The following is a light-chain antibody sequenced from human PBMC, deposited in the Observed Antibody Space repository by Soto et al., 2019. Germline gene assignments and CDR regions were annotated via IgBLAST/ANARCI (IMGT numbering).Light chain of an antibody. J-gene: IGLJ3*02. CDR1: SSNIGINT. V-gene: IGLV1-44*01. Sequence: QSVLTQPPSASGTPGQRVTISCSGSSSNIGINTVNWYQQLPGTAPKLLISSNNQRPSGVPDRFSGSKSGTSASLAISGLQSEDEADYYCAAWDASLNGPVFGGGTKLTVL. CDR2: SNN. CDR3: AAWDASLNGPV.